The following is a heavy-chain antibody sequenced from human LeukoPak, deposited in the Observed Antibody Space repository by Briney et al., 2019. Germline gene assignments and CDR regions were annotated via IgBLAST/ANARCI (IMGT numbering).Heavy chain of an antibody. D-gene: IGHD6-13*01. CDR3: AKAVIAAAGTRGYFDY. CDR2: ISGSGGST. J-gene: IGHJ4*02. Sequence: GGSLRLSCAASGFTFSSYAMSWVHQAPGKGLEWVSAISGSGGSTYYADSVKGRFTISRDNSKNTVYLQMNSLRAEDTAVYYCAKAVIAAAGTRGYFDYWGQGTLVTVSS. CDR1: GFTFSSYA. V-gene: IGHV3-23*01.